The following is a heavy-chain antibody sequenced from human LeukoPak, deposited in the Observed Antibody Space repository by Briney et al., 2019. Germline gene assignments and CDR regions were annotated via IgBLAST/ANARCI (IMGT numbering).Heavy chain of an antibody. J-gene: IGHJ4*02. D-gene: IGHD4-17*01. Sequence: GGSLRLSCAASGFTFSSYAMHWVRQAPGKGLEWVAVISYDGSNKYYADSVKGRFTISRDNSKNTLYLQMNSLRAEDTAVYYCARVLTPHTFYGVHFGYWGQGTLVTVSS. CDR2: ISYDGSNK. CDR1: GFTFSSYA. CDR3: ARVLTPHTFYGVHFGY. V-gene: IGHV3-30-3*01.